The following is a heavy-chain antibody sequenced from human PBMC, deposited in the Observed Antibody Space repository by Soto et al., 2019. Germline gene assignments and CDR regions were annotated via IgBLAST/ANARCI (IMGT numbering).Heavy chain of an antibody. CDR2: ISNSGGTT. CDR3: ANGGFSMIGDY. J-gene: IGHJ4*02. Sequence: EVQVVESGGGLVQPGGSLRVSCVASGFTFSGYAMSWVRQAPGKGLEWVSSISNSGGTTHYADSVKGRFTISRDNSKNTLYLEMNRLRAEDTALYYCANGGFSMIGDYWGQGTLVTVSS. CDR1: GFTFSGYA. D-gene: IGHD3-10*02. V-gene: IGHV3-23*04.